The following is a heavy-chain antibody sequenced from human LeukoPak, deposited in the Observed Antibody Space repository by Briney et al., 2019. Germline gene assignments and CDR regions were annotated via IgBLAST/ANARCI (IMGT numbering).Heavy chain of an antibody. J-gene: IGHJ5*02. CDR1: GFTFSSYA. V-gene: IGHV3-23*01. Sequence: GGSLRLSCAASGFTFSSYAMSWVRQAPGKGLEWVSSISVSGDTTYYADSVKGRFTISRDNSKNTLYLQMNSLRAEDTAVYYCARVLLGSWDWFDPWGQGTLVTVSS. CDR2: ISVSGDTT. CDR3: ARVLLGSWDWFDP. D-gene: IGHD3-10*01.